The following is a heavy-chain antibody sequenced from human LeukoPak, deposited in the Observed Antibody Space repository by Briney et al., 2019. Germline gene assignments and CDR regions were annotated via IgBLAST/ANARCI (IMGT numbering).Heavy chain of an antibody. J-gene: IGHJ4*02. CDR3: FADRGGDQGDS. D-gene: IGHD3-16*01. V-gene: IGHV4-34*03. CDR2: INHSGST. Sequence: SETLSLTCAVYGGSFSGYYWSWIRQPPGKGLEWIGEINHSGSTNYNPSLKSRVSISVDTSKNQFSLKLTSVTAADTAVYFCFADRGGDQGDSWGQGTLVTVSS. CDR1: GGSFSGYY.